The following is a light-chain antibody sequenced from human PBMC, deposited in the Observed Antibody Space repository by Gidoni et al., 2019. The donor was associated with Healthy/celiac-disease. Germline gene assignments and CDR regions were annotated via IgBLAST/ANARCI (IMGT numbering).Light chain of an antibody. Sequence: QSARTQPASVSGSPGQSSTISCTGTSSDVGGYKYVSWYQQHPGKAPKLMIYDVSNRPAGVSNRFSGSKSGNTASLTISGLQAEDEADYYCSSYTSSSTAHVVFGGGTKLTVL. V-gene: IGLV2-14*01. J-gene: IGLJ2*01. CDR3: SSYTSSSTAHVV. CDR1: SSDVGGYKY. CDR2: DVS.